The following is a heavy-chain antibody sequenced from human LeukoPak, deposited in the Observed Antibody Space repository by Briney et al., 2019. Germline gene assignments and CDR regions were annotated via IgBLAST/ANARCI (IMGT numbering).Heavy chain of an antibody. CDR2: INTNTGNP. D-gene: IGHD6-13*01. J-gene: IGHJ2*01. Sequence: ASVTVSCKASGGTFGSYGFNWVRQAPGQGLEWMGWINTNTGNPTYAQGFTGRFVFSLDTSVSTAYLQISSLKAEDTAVYYCARDGQQLPHWYFDLWGRGTLVTVSS. CDR1: GGTFGSYG. CDR3: ARDGQQLPHWYFDL. V-gene: IGHV7-4-1*02.